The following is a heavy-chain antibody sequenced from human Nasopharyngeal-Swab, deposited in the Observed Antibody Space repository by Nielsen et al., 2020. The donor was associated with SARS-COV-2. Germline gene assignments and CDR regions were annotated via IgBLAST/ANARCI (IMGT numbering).Heavy chain of an antibody. CDR2: ISAYNGNT. CDR1: GYTFTSYG. Sequence: ASVQVSCKASGYTFTSYGISWVRQAPGHGLEWMGWISAYNGNTNYAQELQGRVTMTTDTSTSTAYMELRSLRSDDTAVYYCASNPLYCSSTSCYHDAFDIWGQGTMVTVSS. D-gene: IGHD2-2*01. CDR3: ASNPLYCSSTSCYHDAFDI. V-gene: IGHV1-18*01. J-gene: IGHJ3*02.